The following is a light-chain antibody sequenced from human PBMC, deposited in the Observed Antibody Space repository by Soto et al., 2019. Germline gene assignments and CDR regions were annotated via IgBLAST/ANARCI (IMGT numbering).Light chain of an antibody. Sequence: EIVLTQSPGTLSLSPGERATLSCRASQSVSSSYLAWYQQKPGQAPRLLIYGASSRATGIPDRFSGSGSGRDFARTISRLEPEDFAVYYCQQDGSSPLTFGGGTKVEIK. CDR1: QSVSSSY. J-gene: IGKJ4*01. V-gene: IGKV3-20*01. CDR3: QQDGSSPLT. CDR2: GAS.